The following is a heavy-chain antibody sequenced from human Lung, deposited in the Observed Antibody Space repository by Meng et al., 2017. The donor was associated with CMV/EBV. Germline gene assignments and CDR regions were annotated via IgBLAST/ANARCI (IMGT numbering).Heavy chain of an antibody. Sequence: GSSASYYWSWIRQPPGKGLEWIAYVYYGGGTNYNPSLKSRVTISVDTSKNQFSLKLSSVTAADTAVYYCARGTGYCSSTSCYPFDPWGQGTLVTVSS. CDR2: VYYGGGT. V-gene: IGHV4-61*01. CDR1: GSSASYY. D-gene: IGHD2-2*01. J-gene: IGHJ5*02. CDR3: ARGTGYCSSTSCYPFDP.